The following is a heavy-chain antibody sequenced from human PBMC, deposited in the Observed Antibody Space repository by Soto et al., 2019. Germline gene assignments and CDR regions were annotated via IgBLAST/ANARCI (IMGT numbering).Heavy chain of an antibody. CDR3: ARTLSWRRGPFDS. CDR2: ISGSSQTI. CDR1: GFIFNTYS. J-gene: IGHJ4*02. D-gene: IGHD2-15*01. Sequence: EVQLVESGGGLIQPGGSLRLSCAASGFIFNTYSMNWVRQAPGKGLEWVSYISGSSQTIFYADSVRGLFTISRDNANNSTYLQMVSLRDEDTAVYYCARTLSWRRGPFDSWGQGTLVTVSS. V-gene: IGHV3-48*02.